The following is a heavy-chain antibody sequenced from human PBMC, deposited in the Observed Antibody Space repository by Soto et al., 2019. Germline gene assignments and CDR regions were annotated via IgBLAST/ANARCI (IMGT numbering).Heavy chain of an antibody. Sequence: PGESLKISCKGSGYSFTSYWIGWVRQLPGKGLEWLGIIYPGDSDTKYSPSFQGQVTISADKSISTAYLQWSSLKASDTAMYYCARNLVVAGIGWFDPWGQGTLVTVSS. D-gene: IGHD2-15*01. CDR1: GYSFTSYW. CDR3: ARNLVVAGIGWFDP. CDR2: IYPGDSDT. V-gene: IGHV5-51*01. J-gene: IGHJ5*02.